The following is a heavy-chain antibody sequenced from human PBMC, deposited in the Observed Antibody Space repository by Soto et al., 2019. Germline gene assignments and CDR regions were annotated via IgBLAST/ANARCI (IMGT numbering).Heavy chain of an antibody. CDR1: GGSFSGYY. Sequence: QVQLQQWGAGLLKPSETLSLTCAVYGGSFSGYYWSWIRQPPGKGLEWIGEINHSGSTNYNPSLKSRVPISVDTSKNQFSLKLSSVTAPDTAVYYCARGLTQSRWELLVWFDPWGQGTLVTVSS. CDR2: INHSGST. V-gene: IGHV4-34*01. J-gene: IGHJ5*02. CDR3: ARGLTQSRWELLVWFDP. D-gene: IGHD1-26*01.